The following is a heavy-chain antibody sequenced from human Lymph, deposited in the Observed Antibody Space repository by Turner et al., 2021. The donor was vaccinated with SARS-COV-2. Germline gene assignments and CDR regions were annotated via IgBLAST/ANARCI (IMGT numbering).Heavy chain of an antibody. CDR1: GYTLTGYY. CDR2: IQPNSGGT. Sequence: QVQLVQSGAEVKKPGAAVKVSCQASGYTLTGYYMHWVRQAPGQGREGMGWIQPNSGGTNYAQKFQGRVTMTRDTSISTAYMDLSRLRSDDTAMYYCARSRDLQSMVRGVDPFDYWGQGTLVTVSS. J-gene: IGHJ4*02. D-gene: IGHD3-10*01. CDR3: ARSRDLQSMVRGVDPFDY. V-gene: IGHV1-2*02.